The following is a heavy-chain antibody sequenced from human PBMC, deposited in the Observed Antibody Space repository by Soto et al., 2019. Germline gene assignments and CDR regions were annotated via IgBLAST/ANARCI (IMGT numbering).Heavy chain of an antibody. J-gene: IGHJ4*02. D-gene: IGHD1-1*01. Sequence: EVQLSGSGGGLVQPGGSLRLSCAASGFTFSSYAMRWVRQAPGKGLEWVSAISGSSTSTYYADSVKGRFTISRDNSKNTLYLQMNSLRAEDTAVYYCAKDPSSGLAMENYFDYWGQGTLVTVSS. V-gene: IGHV3-23*01. CDR2: ISGSSTST. CDR3: AKDPSSGLAMENYFDY. CDR1: GFTFSSYA.